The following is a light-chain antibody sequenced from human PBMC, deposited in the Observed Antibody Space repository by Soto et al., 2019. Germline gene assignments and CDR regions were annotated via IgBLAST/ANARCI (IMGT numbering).Light chain of an antibody. CDR2: GAS. Sequence: EIVLTQSPGTLSLSPGDSATLSCRASQSVSSNYLAWYQQKPGQAPRLLIYGASSRATGIPDRFSGSGSGTDFTLTISRLEPEDFAVYYCQRYGTSLPLTFGGGTKVDIK. V-gene: IGKV3-20*01. CDR3: QRYGTSLPLT. J-gene: IGKJ4*01. CDR1: QSVSSNY.